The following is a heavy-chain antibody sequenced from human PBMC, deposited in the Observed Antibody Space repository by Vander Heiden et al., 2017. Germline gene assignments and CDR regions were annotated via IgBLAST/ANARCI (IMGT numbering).Heavy chain of an antibody. Sequence: EVQLVESGGGLIQPGGSLRLSCAASGFTVSSNYMSWVRQAPGKGLEWVSVIYSGGSTYYADAVKGRFTISKDNSKNTMYLQMKRMRAEDTAVYYCARDPGVTAGGMDVWGQGTTVTVYS. CDR2: IYSGGST. CDR1: GFTVSSNY. J-gene: IGHJ6*02. D-gene: IGHD2-21*02. CDR3: ARDPGVTAGGMDV. V-gene: IGHV3-53*01.